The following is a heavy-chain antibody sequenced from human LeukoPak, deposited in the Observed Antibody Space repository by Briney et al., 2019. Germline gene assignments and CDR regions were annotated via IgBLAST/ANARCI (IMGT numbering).Heavy chain of an antibody. Sequence: SETLSLTCTVSGGSISSYYWSWIRQPPGKGLEWIGYIYYSGSTNYNPSLKSRVSISVEPFENQLSLRLTSVTAADTAVYYCAGTTVTTRGNVFDIWGQGTMVIVSS. D-gene: IGHD4-11*01. J-gene: IGHJ3*02. CDR2: IYYSGST. CDR1: GGSISSYY. CDR3: AGTTVTTRGNVFDI. V-gene: IGHV4-59*01.